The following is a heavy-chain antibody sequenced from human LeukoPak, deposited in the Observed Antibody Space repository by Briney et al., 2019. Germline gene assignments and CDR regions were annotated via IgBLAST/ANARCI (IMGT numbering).Heavy chain of an antibody. Sequence: ASVKVSCKASGGTFSSYAISWVRQAPGQGLEWMGGIIPIFGTANYAQKFQGRVTITAHESTSTAYMELSSLRSEDTAVYYCARSITIFGVVDFDYWGQGTLVTVSS. J-gene: IGHJ4*02. V-gene: IGHV1-69*13. CDR2: IIPIFGTA. CDR1: GGTFSSYA. CDR3: ARSITIFGVVDFDY. D-gene: IGHD3-3*01.